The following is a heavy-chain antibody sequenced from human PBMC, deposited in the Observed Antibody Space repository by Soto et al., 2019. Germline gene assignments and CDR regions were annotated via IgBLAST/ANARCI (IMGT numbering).Heavy chain of an antibody. Sequence: QVQLVESGGGVVQPGRSLRLSCAASGFTFSSYGMHWVRQAPGKGLEWVAVISYDGSNKYYADSVKGRFTISRDNSKNTLYLQMNSLRAEDTAVYYCAKEANFGYWGQGTLVTVSS. CDR1: GFTFSSYG. J-gene: IGHJ4*02. CDR2: ISYDGSNK. CDR3: AKEANFGY. V-gene: IGHV3-30*18.